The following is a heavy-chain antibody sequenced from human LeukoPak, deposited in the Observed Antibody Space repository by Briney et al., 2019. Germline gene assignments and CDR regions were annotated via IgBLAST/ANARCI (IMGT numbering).Heavy chain of an antibody. D-gene: IGHD3-22*01. V-gene: IGHV3-30*18. CDR2: ISYDGSNK. J-gene: IGHJ4*02. CDR1: GFTFSTYG. CDR3: AKDNASSRFDY. Sequence: GGSLRLSWAAPGFTFSTYGMNWVRQAPGKGLEWVAVISYDGSNKYYADSVEGRFTISRDNSKNTLYLQMNSLRAEDTAVYYCAKDNASSRFDYWGQGTLVTVSS.